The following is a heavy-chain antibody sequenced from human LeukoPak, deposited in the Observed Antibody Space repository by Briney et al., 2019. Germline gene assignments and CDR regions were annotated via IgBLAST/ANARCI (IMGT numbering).Heavy chain of an antibody. CDR3: ARSSYSSSSSV. J-gene: IGHJ3*01. V-gene: IGHV4-39*01. D-gene: IGHD6-6*01. CDR2: IYYSGST. Sequence: PSETLSLTCIVSGGSISSSSYYWGWIRQPPGKGLEWIGSIYYSGSTYYNPSLKSRVTISVDTSKNQFSLRLNSVTAADTAVYYCARSSYSSSSSVWGQGTMVTVSS. CDR1: GGSISSSSYY.